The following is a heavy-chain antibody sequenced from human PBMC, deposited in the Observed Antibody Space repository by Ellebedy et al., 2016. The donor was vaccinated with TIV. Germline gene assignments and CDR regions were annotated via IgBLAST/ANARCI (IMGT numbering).Heavy chain of an antibody. D-gene: IGHD1-26*01. CDR2: INQDGSVD. J-gene: IGHJ4*02. CDR3: LPSGGSST. Sequence: GGSLRLSXAASGFSFINYGMNWVRQAPGKGLEWVASINQDGSVDHYVDSVKGRFTVSRDNAKSSLYLQMNSLRVEDTAVYYCLPSGGSSTWGQGTLVTVSS. V-gene: IGHV3-7*01. CDR1: GFSFINYG.